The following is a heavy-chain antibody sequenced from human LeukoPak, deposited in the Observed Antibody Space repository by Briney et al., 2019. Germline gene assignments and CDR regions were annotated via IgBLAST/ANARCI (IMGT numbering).Heavy chain of an antibody. J-gene: IGHJ4*02. Sequence: PGGSLRLSCAASGFTFSDYYMTWIRQAPGKGLEWLSHIKGNGLTTYYADSVKGRFTISRDNAKTSLYLQMNSLRAEDTAVYYCARHLSGVTGYTYGRGIDYWGQGTLVTVSS. V-gene: IGHV3-11*04. CDR2: IKGNGLTT. CDR1: GFTFSDYY. CDR3: ARHLSGVTGYTYGRGIDY. D-gene: IGHD5-18*01.